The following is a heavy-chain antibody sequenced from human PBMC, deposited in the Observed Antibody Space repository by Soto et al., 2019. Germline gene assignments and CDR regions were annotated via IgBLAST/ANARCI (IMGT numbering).Heavy chain of an antibody. CDR3: ARDPGSSWLFDY. J-gene: IGHJ4*02. V-gene: IGHV3-33*01. Sequence: QVQLVESGGGVVQPGRSLRLSCAASGFTFSSYGMHWVRQAPGKGLEWVAVIWYDGSNKYYADSVKGRFTISRDNSKNTLYLQMNSLRAEDTAVYYCARDPGSSWLFDYWGQGTLVTVSS. D-gene: IGHD6-13*01. CDR1: GFTFSSYG. CDR2: IWYDGSNK.